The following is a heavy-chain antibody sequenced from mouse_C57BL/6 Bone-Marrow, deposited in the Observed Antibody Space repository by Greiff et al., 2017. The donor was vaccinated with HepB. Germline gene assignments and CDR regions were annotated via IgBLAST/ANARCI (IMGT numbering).Heavy chain of an antibody. D-gene: IGHD1-1*01. Sequence: DVKLQESVAELVRPGASVKLSCTASGFNIKNTYMHWVKQRPEQGLEWIGRIDPANGNTKYAPKFQGKATITADTSSNTAYLQLSSLTSEDTAIYYCARDYYGSSDAMDYWGQGTSVTVSS. V-gene: IGHV14-3*01. CDR2: IDPANGNT. CDR1: GFNIKNTY. CDR3: ARDYYGSSDAMDY. J-gene: IGHJ4*01.